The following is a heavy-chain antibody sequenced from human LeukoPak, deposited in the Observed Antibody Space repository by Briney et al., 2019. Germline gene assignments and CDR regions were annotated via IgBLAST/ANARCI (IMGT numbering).Heavy chain of an antibody. D-gene: IGHD4-17*01. CDR1: GFTFSSYW. CDR2: IKQDGSEK. J-gene: IGHJ5*02. Sequence: PGGSLRLSCAASGFTFSSYWMSWVRQAPGKGLEWVANIKQDGSEKYYVDSVKGRFTISRDNAKNSLYLQMNSLRAEDTAVYYCARARPEVTVSNNWFDPWGQGTLVTVSS. CDR3: ARARPEVTVSNNWFDP. V-gene: IGHV3-7*01.